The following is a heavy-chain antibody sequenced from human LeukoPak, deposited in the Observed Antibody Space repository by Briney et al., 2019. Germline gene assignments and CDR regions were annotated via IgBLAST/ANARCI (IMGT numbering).Heavy chain of an antibody. J-gene: IGHJ6*02. D-gene: IGHD6-6*01. Sequence: SVKVSCKASGGTLSSYAISWVRQAPGQGLEWMGGIIPIFGTANYAQKFQGRVTITADESTSTAYMELSSLRSEDTAVYYCARESRVEYSTLIGMDVWGQGTTVTVSS. V-gene: IGHV1-69*13. CDR3: ARESRVEYSTLIGMDV. CDR2: IIPIFGTA. CDR1: GGTLSSYA.